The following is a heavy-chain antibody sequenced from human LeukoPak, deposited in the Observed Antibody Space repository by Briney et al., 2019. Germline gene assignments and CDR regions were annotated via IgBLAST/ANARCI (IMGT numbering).Heavy chain of an antibody. CDR3: ARRSSGYYFNYWYFDL. Sequence: SEILSLTCTVSGGSISSYYWSWIRQPPGKGLEWIGYIYYSGSTNYNPSLKSRVTISVDTSKNQFSLKLSSVTAADTAVYYCARRSSGYYFNYWYFDLWGRGTLVTVSS. D-gene: IGHD3-22*01. V-gene: IGHV4-59*08. J-gene: IGHJ2*01. CDR1: GGSISSYY. CDR2: IYYSGST.